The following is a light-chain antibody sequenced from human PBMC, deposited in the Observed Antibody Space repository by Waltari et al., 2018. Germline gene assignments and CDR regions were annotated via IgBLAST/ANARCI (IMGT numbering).Light chain of an antibody. Sequence: QSALTQPPSVSGSPGQSIPIPCPATSRDVGTYNLLSWYQHHPDKAPNSMIYVVSQRPSGISNRFSGSKSGNTASLTISGLQAEDEADYYCCSYVGSSTWVFGGGTKLTVL. CDR1: SRDVGTYNL. CDR2: VVS. CDR3: CSYVGSSTWV. V-gene: IGLV2-23*02. J-gene: IGLJ3*02.